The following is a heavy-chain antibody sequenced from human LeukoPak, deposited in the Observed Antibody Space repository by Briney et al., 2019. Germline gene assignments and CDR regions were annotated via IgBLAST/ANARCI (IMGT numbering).Heavy chain of an antibody. J-gene: IGHJ4*01. D-gene: IGHD2-2*01. Sequence: PGGSLRLSCAASGLTFSNYAMSWVRQSPGKGLEWVSGVSDSGYTTYYADSVKGRFTIQRDNSNNTLYLQMNSLTVEDTATYFCAKTPLYCRTTSCLDELKFDSSGPGSLVTVSS. CDR1: GLTFSNYA. CDR2: VSDSGYTT. V-gene: IGHV3-23*01. CDR3: AKTPLYCRTTSCLDELKFDS.